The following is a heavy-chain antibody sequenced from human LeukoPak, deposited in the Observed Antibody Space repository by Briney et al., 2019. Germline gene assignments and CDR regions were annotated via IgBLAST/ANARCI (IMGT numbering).Heavy chain of an antibody. CDR1: GYTFTGYY. CDR2: INPNSGGT. D-gene: IGHD3-3*01. Sequence: ASVKVSCKASGYTFTGYYMHWVRQAPGQGLEWMGRINPNSGGTNYAQKFQGRVTMTEDTSTDTAYMELSSLRSEDTAVYYCATEGRYYDFWSGYQDYWGQGTLVTVPS. CDR3: ATEGRYYDFWSGYQDY. J-gene: IGHJ4*02. V-gene: IGHV1-2*06.